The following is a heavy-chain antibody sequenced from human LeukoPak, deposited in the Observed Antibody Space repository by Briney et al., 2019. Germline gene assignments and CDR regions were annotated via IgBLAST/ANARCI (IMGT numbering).Heavy chain of an antibody. CDR2: IIPILGIA. J-gene: IGHJ4*02. V-gene: IGHV1-69*04. CDR1: GGTFSSSA. CDR3: ARDQSKLGFDY. D-gene: IGHD3-16*01. Sequence: SVKVSCKASGGTFSSSAISWVRQAPGQGLEWMGRIIPILGIANYAQKFQGRVTITADKSTSTAYMELSSLRSEDTAVYYCARDQSKLGFDYWGQGTLVTVSS.